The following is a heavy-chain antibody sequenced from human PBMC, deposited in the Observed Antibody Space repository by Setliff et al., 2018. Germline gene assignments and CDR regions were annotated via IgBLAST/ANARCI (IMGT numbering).Heavy chain of an antibody. CDR2: IRHDGSNE. CDR3: AKDTHYYASSGYYCLDY. J-gene: IGHJ4*02. Sequence: GGSLRLSCAASGFTSSMYGVHWVRQAPGKGLEWVAYIRHDGSNENYADSVKGRFTISRDNSRNTLFLQMNSLRAEDTGVYYCAKDTHYYASSGYYCLDYWGQGTLVTVSS. CDR1: GFTSSMYG. V-gene: IGHV3-30*02. D-gene: IGHD3-22*01.